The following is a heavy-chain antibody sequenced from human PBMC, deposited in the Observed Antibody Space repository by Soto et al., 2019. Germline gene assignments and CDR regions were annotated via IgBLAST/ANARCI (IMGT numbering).Heavy chain of an antibody. CDR3: TRVGSDAIREKRGVWFDP. V-gene: IGHV3-64D*06. J-gene: IGHJ5*02. CDR2: ISSNGGST. CDR1: GFTFSSYA. Sequence: GGSLTLSCSASGFTFSSYAMHWVRPAPGKGVEYVLAISSNGGSTYYADSVKGRFTISRDNSKNKLYLQMSSLRAEDTAVYYCTRVGSDAIREKRGVWFDPWGQGTLVTVSS. D-gene: IGHD2-2*02.